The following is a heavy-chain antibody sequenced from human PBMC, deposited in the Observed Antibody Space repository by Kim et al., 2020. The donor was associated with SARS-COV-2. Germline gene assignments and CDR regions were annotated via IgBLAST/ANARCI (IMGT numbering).Heavy chain of an antibody. Sequence: SETLSLTCSISGGSISNSYWSWIRQSPGKRLEWIGYIHYSGNTDYNPSLKSRVTILVDTNKNQFTLKLSTVTSADTAVYYCARRGDGYPYYFDDWGPGT. J-gene: IGHJ4*02. CDR2: IHYSGNT. CDR1: GGSISNSY. D-gene: IGHD5-12*01. CDR3: ARRGDGYPYYFDD. V-gene: IGHV4-59*01.